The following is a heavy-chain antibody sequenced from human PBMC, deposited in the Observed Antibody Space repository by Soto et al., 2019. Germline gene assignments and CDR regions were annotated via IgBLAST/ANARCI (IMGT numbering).Heavy chain of an antibody. CDR2: IYYSGST. Sequence: SSETLSLTCTVSGCSISSYYWSWIRQPPGKGLEWIGCIYYSGSTNYNPSLKSRVTISVDTSKNQFSLKLSSVTAADTAVFYCARHYSSGSRNWFDPWGQGTLVTVSS. CDR3: ARHYSSGSRNWFDP. CDR1: GCSISSYY. V-gene: IGHV4-59*08. J-gene: IGHJ5*02. D-gene: IGHD6-19*01.